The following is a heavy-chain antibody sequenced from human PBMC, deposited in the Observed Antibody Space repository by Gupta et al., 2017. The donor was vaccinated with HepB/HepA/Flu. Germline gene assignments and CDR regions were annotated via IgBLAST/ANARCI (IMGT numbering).Heavy chain of an antibody. V-gene: IGHV3-23*01. CDR2: LSDDGTRA. CDR3: TKKETGSDWRYFDY. J-gene: IGHJ4*02. CDR1: GFTFSVYA. D-gene: IGHD6-19*01. Sequence: EVQLLESGGDLVQPGGSLRLSCAGSGFTFSVYAMSWVRQAPGKGLEWVSCLSDDGTRAYYADSVKGRFTISRDNSKNPVDLQMSRLSADDTAIYYCTKKETGSDWRYFDYWGQGTLVTVSS.